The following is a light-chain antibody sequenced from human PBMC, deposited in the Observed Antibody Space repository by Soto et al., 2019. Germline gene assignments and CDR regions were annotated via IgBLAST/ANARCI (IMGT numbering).Light chain of an antibody. CDR1: QSVSHW. J-gene: IGKJ4*01. CDR2: QAS. V-gene: IGKV1-5*03. CDR3: QQYSGYSIT. Sequence: DIQMTQSPSTLSASVGDRVTITCRASQSVSHWLAWYQQKPGKAPTVLVYQASALASGVPSRFSGSGSATQFTLTISSLQPDDFATNYCQQYSGYSITFGGGTRVEMK.